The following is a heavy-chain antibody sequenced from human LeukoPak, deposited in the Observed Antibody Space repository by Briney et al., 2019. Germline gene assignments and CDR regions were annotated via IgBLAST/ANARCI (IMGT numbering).Heavy chain of an antibody. J-gene: IGHJ6*02. CDR1: GGSISSYY. CDR3: ARINYYGSGTYYASIDYGLDV. CDR2: IYYSGST. D-gene: IGHD3-10*01. V-gene: IGHV4-59*12. Sequence: SETLSLTCTVSGGSISSYYWSWIRQPPGKGLEWIGYIYYSGSTNYNPSLKSRVTISVDKSKNQFSLRVNSVTAADTAVYYCARINYYGSGTYYASIDYGLDVWGPGTTVIVSS.